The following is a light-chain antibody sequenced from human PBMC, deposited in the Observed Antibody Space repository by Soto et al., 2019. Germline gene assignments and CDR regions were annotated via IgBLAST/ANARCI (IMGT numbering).Light chain of an antibody. CDR2: EVN. CDR1: SSDVGSYSL. J-gene: IGLJ3*02. CDR3: CSYAGGSTVEWV. V-gene: IGLV2-23*02. Sequence: QSALTQPASVSGSPGQSITISCTGASSDVGSYSLVSWYQQHPGKAPKLMIYEVNKRPSGVSNRFSGSKSGNTASLTISGLQAEDEADYYCCSYAGGSTVEWVFGGGTKLTVL.